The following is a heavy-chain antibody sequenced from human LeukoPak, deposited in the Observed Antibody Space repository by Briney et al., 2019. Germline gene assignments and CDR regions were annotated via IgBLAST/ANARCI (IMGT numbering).Heavy chain of an antibody. V-gene: IGHV3-23*01. CDR2: ISGSGSST. Sequence: GGSLRLSCAASGFTFSNYAMSWVRQAPGKGLEWVSGISGSGSSTYYADSVKGRFTISRDNSKNTLYLQMNSLRAEDTAVYYCAREIYYYDSSGYHSYDAFDIWGQGTMVTVSS. CDR1: GFTFSNYA. D-gene: IGHD3-22*01. J-gene: IGHJ3*02. CDR3: AREIYYYDSSGYHSYDAFDI.